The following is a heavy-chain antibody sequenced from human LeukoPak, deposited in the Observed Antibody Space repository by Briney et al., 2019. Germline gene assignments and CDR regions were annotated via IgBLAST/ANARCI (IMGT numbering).Heavy chain of an antibody. V-gene: IGHV4-59*12. J-gene: IGHJ4*02. Sequence: SETLSLTCTVSGGSISSYYWSWIRQPPGKGLEWIGYIYYSGSTNYNPSLKSRVTISVDTSKNQFYLKLSSMTAADTAVYYCATVRGAVSYWGQGTLVTVSS. D-gene: IGHD3-10*01. CDR2: IYYSGST. CDR1: GGSISSYY. CDR3: ATVRGAVSY.